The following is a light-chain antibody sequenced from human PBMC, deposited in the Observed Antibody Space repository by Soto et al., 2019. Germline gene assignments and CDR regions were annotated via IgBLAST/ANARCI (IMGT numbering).Light chain of an antibody. CDR3: QQYDSAPLT. CDR1: QGISNN. V-gene: IGKV1-27*01. Sequence: DIQMTQSPSSLSASVGDIVTITCRASQGISNNLAWYQQKPGQVPRLLIYGASTLQSGVPSRFSGSGSGTDFTLTISSLQPEDVAIYYCQQYDSAPLTFGQGTKVEFK. CDR2: GAS. J-gene: IGKJ1*01.